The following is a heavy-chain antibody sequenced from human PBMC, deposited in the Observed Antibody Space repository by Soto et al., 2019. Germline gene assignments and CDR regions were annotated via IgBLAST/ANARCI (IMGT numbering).Heavy chain of an antibody. D-gene: IGHD3-3*01. J-gene: IGHJ4*02. CDR3: ARSSGVPTPDFDY. Sequence: GGSLRLSCAASGFAFNIYAVHWVRQAPGKGLEWVAVISHDGTNRYYTDSVRGRFTISRDNSKNTVYLEMDSLRADDTAVYYCARSSGVPTPDFDYWGQGTLVTVSS. CDR1: GFAFNIYA. V-gene: IGHV3-30-3*01. CDR2: ISHDGTNR.